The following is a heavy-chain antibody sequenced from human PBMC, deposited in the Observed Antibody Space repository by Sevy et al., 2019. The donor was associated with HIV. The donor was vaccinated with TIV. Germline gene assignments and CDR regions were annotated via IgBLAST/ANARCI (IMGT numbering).Heavy chain of an antibody. D-gene: IGHD3-22*01. V-gene: IGHV4-59*01. CDR2: IYYSGST. CDR3: ARDGDYDSSGFYGMDV. J-gene: IGHJ6*02. CDR1: GGSISSYY. Sequence: SETLSLTCTVSGGSISSYYWSWIRHPPGKGLEWIGYIYYSGSTNYNPSLKSRVTISVDTSKNQFSLKLSSVTAADTAVYYCARDGDYDSSGFYGMDVWGQGTTVTVSS.